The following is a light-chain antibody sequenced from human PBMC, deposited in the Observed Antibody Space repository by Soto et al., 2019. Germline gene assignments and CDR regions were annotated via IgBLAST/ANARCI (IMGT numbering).Light chain of an antibody. CDR1: SSDVGGYNY. J-gene: IGLJ3*02. CDR3: TSYTTSSTHWV. Sequence: QSALTQPDSVSGSPGQSITISCTGTSSDVGGYNYVSWYQQHPGKAPKLMIYEVSNRPSGVSNRFSGSKSGNTASLTISGLQSEDEADYYCTSYTTSSTHWVFGGGTKVTVL. V-gene: IGLV2-14*01. CDR2: EVS.